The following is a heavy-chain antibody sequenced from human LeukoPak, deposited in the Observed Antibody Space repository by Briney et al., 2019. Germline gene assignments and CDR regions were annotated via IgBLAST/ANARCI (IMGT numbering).Heavy chain of an antibody. V-gene: IGHV3-53*01. CDR1: GFTVSSNY. Sequence: PGGSLRLSCAASGFTVSSNYMSWVRQAPGKGLEWVSVIYSGGSTYYADSVKGRFTISRDNSKNTLYLQMNSLRAEDTAVYYCARGVRKEYYYYYYMDVWGKGTTVTVSS. CDR3: ARGVRKEYYYYYYMDV. CDR2: IYSGGST. J-gene: IGHJ6*03. D-gene: IGHD1-14*01.